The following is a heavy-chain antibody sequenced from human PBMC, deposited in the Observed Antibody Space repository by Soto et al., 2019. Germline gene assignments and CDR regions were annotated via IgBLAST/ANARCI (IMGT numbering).Heavy chain of an antibody. Sequence: EVQLLESGGGLVQPGGSLRLSCAASGFTFSSYAMSWVRQAPGKGLEWVSAVSGSGGTTYYADSVKGRFTISRDNSKNTLSLQMNSLRAEDTAVYYCAKGLQGCYYYYSVMDVWGQGTTVTVFS. CDR2: VSGSGGTT. V-gene: IGHV3-23*01. CDR1: GFTFSSYA. D-gene: IGHD5-18*01. J-gene: IGHJ6*02. CDR3: AKGLQGCYYYYSVMDV.